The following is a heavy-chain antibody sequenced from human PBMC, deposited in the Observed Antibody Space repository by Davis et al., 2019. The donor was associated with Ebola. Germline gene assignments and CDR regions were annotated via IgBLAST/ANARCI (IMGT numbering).Heavy chain of an antibody. V-gene: IGHV3-15*01. J-gene: IGHJ4*02. CDR1: GFTFSNAW. Sequence: PGGSLRLSCAASGFTFSNAWMSWVRQAPGKGLEWVGRIKSKTDGGTTDYAAPVKGRFTISRDDSKNTLYLQMNSLKTEDTAVYYCTTEARSGCWIDYWGQGTLVTVSS. CDR3: TTEARSGCWIDY. D-gene: IGHD6-19*01. CDR2: IKSKTDGGTT.